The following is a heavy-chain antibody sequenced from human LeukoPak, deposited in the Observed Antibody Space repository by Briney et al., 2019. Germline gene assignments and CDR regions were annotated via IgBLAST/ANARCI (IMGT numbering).Heavy chain of an antibody. CDR3: ARLYYYDSSGYYGSEAADFDY. CDR1: GGSFSGYY. D-gene: IGHD3-22*01. Sequence: PSETLSLTCAVYGGSFSGYYWSWIRQPPGKGLEWIGEINHSGSTNYNPSLKSRVTISVDTSKNQFSLKLSSVTAADTAVYCCARLYYYDSSGYYGSEAADFDYWGQGTLVTVSS. J-gene: IGHJ4*02. CDR2: INHSGST. V-gene: IGHV4-34*01.